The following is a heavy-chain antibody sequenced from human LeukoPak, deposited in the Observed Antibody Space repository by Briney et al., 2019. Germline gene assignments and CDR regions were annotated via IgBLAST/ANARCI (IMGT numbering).Heavy chain of an antibody. CDR3: ASANRLLEWLPAFDY. CDR2: MNPNSGNT. V-gene: IGHV1-8*01. Sequence: ASVKVSCKASGYTFTSYDINWVRQATGQGLEWMGWMNPNSGNTGYAQKFQGRVTMTRDTSISTAYMELTSLRSEDTAVYYCASANRLLEWLPAFDYWGQGTLVTVSS. J-gene: IGHJ4*02. D-gene: IGHD3-3*01. CDR1: GYTFTSYD.